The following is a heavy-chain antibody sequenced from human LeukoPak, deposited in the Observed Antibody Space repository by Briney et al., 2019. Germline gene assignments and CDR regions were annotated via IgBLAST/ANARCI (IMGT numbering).Heavy chain of an antibody. J-gene: IGHJ6*03. V-gene: IGHV3-23*01. D-gene: IGHD1-1*01. CDR2: IGIGTTDT. CDR1: GFTFRNYA. Sequence: GGSLRLSCAASGFTFRNYAMSWVRQAPGKGLEWVSTIGIGTTDTYYADSVRGRFTISRDNSKNTLYLQMNNLRDEDTAVYYCRPVGRTTYYCYMDVWGKGTTVTVSS. CDR3: RPVGRTTYYCYMDV.